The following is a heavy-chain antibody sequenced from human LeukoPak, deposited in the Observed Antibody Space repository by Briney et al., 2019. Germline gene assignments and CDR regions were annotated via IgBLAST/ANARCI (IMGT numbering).Heavy chain of an antibody. D-gene: IGHD2-21*02. CDR1: GFTFSSYG. CDR2: IWYGGSNK. J-gene: IGHJ3*02. V-gene: IGHV3-33*08. CDR3: ARDDRRYCGGDCYQRGGAFDI. Sequence: GGSLRLSCAASGFTFSSYGMRWVRQAPGKGLEWVAVIWYGGSNKYYADSVKGRFTISRDNSKNTLYLQMNSLRAEDTAVYYCARDDRRYCGGDCYQRGGAFDIWGQGTMVTVSS.